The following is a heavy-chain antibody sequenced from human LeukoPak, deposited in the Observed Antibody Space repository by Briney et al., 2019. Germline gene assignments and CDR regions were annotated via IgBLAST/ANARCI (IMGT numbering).Heavy chain of an antibody. D-gene: IGHD5-18*01. CDR1: GDSISSSNW. J-gene: IGHJ3*02. Sequence: PSGTLSLTCAVSGDSISSSNWWSWVRPPPGKGLEWIGEIYHGGSTNYNPSLKSRVTISVDKSKNQFSLKLSSVTAADTAVYYCARHRGYSYGYDAFDIWGQGTMVTVSS. CDR3: ARHRGYSYGYDAFDI. CDR2: IYHGGST. V-gene: IGHV4-4*02.